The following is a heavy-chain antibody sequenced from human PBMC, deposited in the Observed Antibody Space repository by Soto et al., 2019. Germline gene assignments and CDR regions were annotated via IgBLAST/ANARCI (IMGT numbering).Heavy chain of an antibody. J-gene: IGHJ3*02. CDR2: FSLSGTT. D-gene: IGHD1-26*01. Sequence: QVQLQESGPGLMKPSETLSLTCTVSGASITGTSYWSWIRQPAGKGLEWIGRFSLSGTTNYNPSLRSRVTMSADVSKNQFSLELSSVTAADTAVYYCARLLGSGNYLGIFDAFDIWGQGTVVTVSS. CDR3: ARLLGSGNYLGIFDAFDI. V-gene: IGHV4-4*07. CDR1: GASITGTSY.